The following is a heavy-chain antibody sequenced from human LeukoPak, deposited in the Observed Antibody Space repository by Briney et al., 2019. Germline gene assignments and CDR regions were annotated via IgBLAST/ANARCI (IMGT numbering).Heavy chain of an antibody. J-gene: IGHJ4*02. CDR1: GYTFTGYY. CDR3: ATQGSYGDYGY. Sequence: ASVKVSCKASGYTFTGYYMHWVRQAPGQGLEWMGWINPNSGGTNYAQKLQGWVTMTRDTSISTAYMELSRLRSDDTAVYYCATQGSYGDYGYWGQGTLVTVSS. V-gene: IGHV1-2*04. D-gene: IGHD4-17*01. CDR2: INPNSGGT.